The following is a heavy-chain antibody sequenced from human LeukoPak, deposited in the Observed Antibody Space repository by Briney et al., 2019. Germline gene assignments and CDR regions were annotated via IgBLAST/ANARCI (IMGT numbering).Heavy chain of an antibody. CDR1: GFTFGDYT. V-gene: IGHV3-49*04. CDR2: SRSKAYGGTT. Sequence: GGSLRLSCTGSGFTFGDYTMSWVRQAPGKGLEWVGFSRSKAYGGTTEYAASVKDRFIISRDDSKSIAYLQMNSLKTEDTAVYYCTRTPSLWFDELLYYWFDPWGQGTLVTVSS. J-gene: IGHJ5*02. D-gene: IGHD3-10*01. CDR3: TRTPSLWFDELLYYWFDP.